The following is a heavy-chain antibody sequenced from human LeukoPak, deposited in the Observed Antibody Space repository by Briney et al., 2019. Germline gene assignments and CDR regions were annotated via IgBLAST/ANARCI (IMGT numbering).Heavy chain of an antibody. V-gene: IGHV4-39*01. CDR1: GASTSSLDYY. J-gene: IGHJ4*02. D-gene: IGHD3-10*01. CDR3: ARKGSGTHYTFFNYFDY. CDR2: IYYNGMT. Sequence: SETLSLTCTVSGASTSSLDYYWGWIRQFPGKGLEWIGDIYYNGMTYYNPSLKSRLTISIDTSKNQFSLILTSVTAADTAVYYCARKGSGTHYTFFNYFDYWGQGALVAVPS.